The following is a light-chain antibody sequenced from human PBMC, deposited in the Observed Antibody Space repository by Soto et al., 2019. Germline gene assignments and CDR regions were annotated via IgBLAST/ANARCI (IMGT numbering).Light chain of an antibody. CDR2: GNS. V-gene: IGLV1-40*01. CDR1: SSKIGAGYD. CDR3: QSYDSSLSEVV. J-gene: IGLJ2*01. Sequence: QSVLTQPPSVSGAPGQRVTLSCTGSSSKIGAGYDVHWYQQLPGTAPKLLIYGNSNRPSGVPDLFSGSKSGTSASLAITGLQAEDEADYYCQSYDSSLSEVVFGGGTKLTVL.